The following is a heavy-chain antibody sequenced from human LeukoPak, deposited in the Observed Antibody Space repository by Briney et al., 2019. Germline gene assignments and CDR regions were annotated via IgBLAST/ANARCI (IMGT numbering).Heavy chain of an antibody. CDR3: ASLYDSSGYTPFDY. CDR1: GFTFSSYA. D-gene: IGHD3-22*01. J-gene: IGHJ4*02. Sequence: GGSLRLSCAASGFTFSSYAVHWVRQAPGKGLEWVAVISYDGGNKYYADSVKGRFTISRDNSKNTLYLQMNSLRAEDTAVYYCASLYDSSGYTPFDYWGQGTLVTVSS. CDR2: ISYDGGNK. V-gene: IGHV3-30-3*01.